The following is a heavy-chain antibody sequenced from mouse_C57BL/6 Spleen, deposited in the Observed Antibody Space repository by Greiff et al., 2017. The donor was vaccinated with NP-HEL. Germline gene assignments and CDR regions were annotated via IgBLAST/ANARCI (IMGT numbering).Heavy chain of an antibody. J-gene: IGHJ4*01. Sequence: VKLVESGAELVKPGASVKISCKASGYAFSSYWMNWVKQRPGKGLEWIGQIYPGDGDTNYNGKFKGKATLTADKSSSTAYMQLSSLTSEDSAVYFCARKRSNWAMDYWGQGTSVTVSS. V-gene: IGHV1-80*01. CDR1: GYAFSSYW. CDR2: IYPGDGDT. D-gene: IGHD2-5*01. CDR3: ARKRSNWAMDY.